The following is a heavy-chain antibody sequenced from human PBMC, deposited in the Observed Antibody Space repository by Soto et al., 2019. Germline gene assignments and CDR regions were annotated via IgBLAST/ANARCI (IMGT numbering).Heavy chain of an antibody. J-gene: IGHJ4*02. CDR1: GYAFTNYC. CDR2: INAGNAET. CDR3: ARDGAVAGNTNFDY. Sequence: ASVKVSCKASGYAFTNYCIHWVLQGPGQRLEWMGWINAGNAETKYSQKFQGRVTISRDTSARTAYMELSSLRSEDTAVYYCARDGAVAGNTNFDYWGQGTLVTVSS. D-gene: IGHD6-19*01. V-gene: IGHV1-3*01.